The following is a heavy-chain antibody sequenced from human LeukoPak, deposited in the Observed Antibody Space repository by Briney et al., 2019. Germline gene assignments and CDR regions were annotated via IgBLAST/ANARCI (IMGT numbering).Heavy chain of an antibody. J-gene: IGHJ5*02. CDR2: VSPSGGST. CDR3: ARVSDSSGYSSNYNWFDP. V-gene: IGHV1-46*01. D-gene: IGHD3-22*01. CDR1: GYTFTAYY. Sequence: ASVKVSCKASGYTFTAYYMHWVRQAPGQGLEWMGIVSPSGGSTSYAQKFQGRVTMTRDTSTSTVYMELSSLRSEDTAVYYCARVSDSSGYSSNYNWFDPWGQGTLVTVSS.